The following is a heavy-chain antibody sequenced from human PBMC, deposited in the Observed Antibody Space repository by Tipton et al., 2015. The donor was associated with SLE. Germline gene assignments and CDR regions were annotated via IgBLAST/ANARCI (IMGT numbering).Heavy chain of an antibody. D-gene: IGHD3-10*01. CDR2: IYYSGST. J-gene: IGHJ6*02. CDR3: ASRGRRRHGMDV. CDR1: GGSISSHY. V-gene: IGHV4-59*11. Sequence: TLSLTCTVSGGSISSHYWSWIRQPPGKGLEWIGDIYYSGSTNYNPSLKSRVTISVDTSKNQFSLKLSSVTAADTAVYYCASRGRRRHGMDVWGQGTTVTVSS.